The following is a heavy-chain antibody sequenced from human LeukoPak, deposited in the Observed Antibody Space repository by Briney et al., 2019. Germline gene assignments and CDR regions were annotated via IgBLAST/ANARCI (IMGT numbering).Heavy chain of an antibody. CDR1: GGTFSSYA. J-gene: IGHJ4*02. Sequence: ASVKVSCKASGGTFSSYAISWVRQAPGQGLEWMGRIIPILGIANYAQKFQGRVTITADKSTSTAYMELSSLRSEDTAVYYCARGDYYDSSGYYDWGQGTLVTVSS. D-gene: IGHD3-22*01. CDR2: IIPILGIA. CDR3: ARGDYYDSSGYYD. V-gene: IGHV1-69*04.